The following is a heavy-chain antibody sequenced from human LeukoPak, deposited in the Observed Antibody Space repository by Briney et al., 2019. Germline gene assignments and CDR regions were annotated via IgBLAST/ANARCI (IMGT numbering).Heavy chain of an antibody. Sequence: SETLSLTCAVYGGSFSGYYWSWIRQPPGKGLEWIGEHYHSGSTKYNPSLKSRVTISVDASKNLFALKLSSVTAADTAVYYCARDRYCSGGSCYLGWFDPWGQGTLVTVSS. J-gene: IGHJ5*02. D-gene: IGHD2-15*01. CDR2: HYHSGST. CDR1: GGSFSGYY. CDR3: ARDRYCSGGSCYLGWFDP. V-gene: IGHV4-34*01.